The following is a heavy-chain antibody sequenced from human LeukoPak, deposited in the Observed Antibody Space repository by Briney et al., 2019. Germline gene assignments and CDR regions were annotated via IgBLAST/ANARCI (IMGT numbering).Heavy chain of an antibody. CDR1: GYTFTGYY. CDR2: INPNSGGT. J-gene: IGHJ6*03. Sequence: ASVKVSCKASGYTFTGYYMHWVRQAPGQGLEWMGWINPNSGGTNYAQNFQGRVTMTSDTSITTTYMELSRLRSDDTAVYYCARDPRVVATRVSYMDVWGKGTTVTVSS. V-gene: IGHV1-2*02. CDR3: ARDPRVVATRVSYMDV. D-gene: IGHD2-21*02.